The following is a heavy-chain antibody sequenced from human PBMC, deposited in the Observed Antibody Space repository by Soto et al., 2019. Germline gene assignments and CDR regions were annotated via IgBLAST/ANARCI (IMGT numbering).Heavy chain of an antibody. CDR3: ARLRSSSWAFDY. J-gene: IGHJ4*02. Sequence: SETLSLTCAVYGGSFSGYYWSWIRQPPGKGLEWIGEINHSGSTNYNPSLKSRVTTSVDTSKNQFSLKLSSVTAADTAVYYCARLRSSSWAFDYWGQGTLVTVSS. CDR1: GGSFSGYY. V-gene: IGHV4-34*01. CDR2: INHSGST. D-gene: IGHD6-13*01.